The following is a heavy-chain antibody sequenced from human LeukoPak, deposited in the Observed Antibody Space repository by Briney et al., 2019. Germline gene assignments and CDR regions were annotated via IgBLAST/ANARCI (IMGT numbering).Heavy chain of an antibody. D-gene: IGHD5-18*01. V-gene: IGHV1-69*01. Sequence: ASVKVSCKASGGTFGSYVISWVRQAPGQGLEWKGGIIPIFGTAHNAQKFQGRLTITADESTSTVYMEMSSLRSEDTAMYYCAKEGDTALVTGYFDLWGRGTLVTVSS. CDR1: GGTFGSYV. J-gene: IGHJ2*01. CDR3: AKEGDTALVTGYFDL. CDR2: IIPIFGTA.